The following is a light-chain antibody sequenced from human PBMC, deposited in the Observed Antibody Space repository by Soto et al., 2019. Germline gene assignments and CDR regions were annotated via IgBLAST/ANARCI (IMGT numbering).Light chain of an antibody. J-gene: IGKJ3*01. CDR1: QGISTF. Sequence: DIQLTQSPSFLSASVGDRVTITCRASQGISTFLAWYQQRPGKAPKLLIYAASTLQSGVPSRFSGSGSGTESTLTISSLQPEDFATYCCQQLISYPPGFGPGTKVDIK. CDR2: AAS. V-gene: IGKV1-9*01. CDR3: QQLISYPPG.